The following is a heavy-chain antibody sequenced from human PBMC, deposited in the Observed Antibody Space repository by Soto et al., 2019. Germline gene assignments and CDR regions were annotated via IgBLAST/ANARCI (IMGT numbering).Heavy chain of an antibody. CDR1: GGSISRYC. D-gene: IGHD2-8*01. CDR2: IYPSGST. Sequence: PSDTLSLTCTVSGGSISRYCWRWIRQPSGKGLEWIGRIYPSGSTNYSPSLKSRVTMSVDTSKNQLSLKLSSVTAADTAVYYCARGEIGNGYVMDGWGQGTTVTVSS. CDR3: ARGEIGNGYVMDG. V-gene: IGHV4-4*07. J-gene: IGHJ6*02.